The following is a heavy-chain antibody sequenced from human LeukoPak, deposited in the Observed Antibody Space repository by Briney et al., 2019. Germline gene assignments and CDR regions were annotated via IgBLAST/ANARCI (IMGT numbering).Heavy chain of an antibody. V-gene: IGHV3-48*03. CDR2: ISSSGSTI. Sequence: GGSLRLSCAASGFTFSSYEMNWVRQAPGKGLEWVSYISSSGSTIYYADSVKGRFTISRDNAKNSLYLQMNSLRAEDTAVYYCARDHSSGRSYYFDYWGQGTLVTVSS. D-gene: IGHD6-19*01. J-gene: IGHJ4*02. CDR3: ARDHSSGRSYYFDY. CDR1: GFTFSSYE.